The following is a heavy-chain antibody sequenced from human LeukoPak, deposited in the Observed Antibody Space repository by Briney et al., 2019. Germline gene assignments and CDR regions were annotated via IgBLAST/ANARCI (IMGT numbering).Heavy chain of an antibody. Sequence: GASVKVSCKASGYNFDKYDLTWLRQAPGQGLEWMGWISPSNDDTNYAQKLQGRVTMTTDTSTSTAYMELRSLRSDDTAVYYCARDRSQGYFDWLLSNTNAFDIWGQGTMVTVSS. CDR2: ISPSNDDT. D-gene: IGHD3-9*01. V-gene: IGHV1-18*01. J-gene: IGHJ3*02. CDR3: ARDRSQGYFDWLLSNTNAFDI. CDR1: GYNFDKYD.